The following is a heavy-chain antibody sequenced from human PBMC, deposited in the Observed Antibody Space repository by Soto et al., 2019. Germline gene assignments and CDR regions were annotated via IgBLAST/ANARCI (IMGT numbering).Heavy chain of an antibody. CDR2: ISGSGDNT. J-gene: IGHJ4*02. CDR1: GFTSSTFG. Sequence: EGQLLESGGGLVQPGGSLRLSCAGSGFTSSTFGMSWVRQAPGKGLEWVSGISGSGDNTYYADSVKGRFTISRDKSKNTLFLQMNGLRAEDTAMYYCGGDPRGPEYWGQGTRSPSPQ. CDR3: GGDPRGPEY. V-gene: IGHV3-23*01. D-gene: IGHD6-6*01.